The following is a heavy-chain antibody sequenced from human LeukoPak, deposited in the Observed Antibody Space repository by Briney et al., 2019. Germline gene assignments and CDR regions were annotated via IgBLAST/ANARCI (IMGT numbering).Heavy chain of an antibody. V-gene: IGHV3-48*03. D-gene: IGHD3-16*01. J-gene: IGHJ5*02. CDR2: ISSSGSTI. CDR3: ASSRGGSWFDP. CDR1: GFTFSSYE. Sequence: GGSLRLSCAASGFTFSSYEMNWVRQAPGKGLEWVSYISSSGSTIYYADSVKGRFTISRDNAKNSLYLQMNSLRAEDTAVYYCASSRGGSWFDPWGQGTLVTVSS.